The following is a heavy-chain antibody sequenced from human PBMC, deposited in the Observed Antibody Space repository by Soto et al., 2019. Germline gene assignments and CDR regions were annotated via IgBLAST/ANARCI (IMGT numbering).Heavy chain of an antibody. CDR1: GFTFSSYD. CDR2: ISDSGRST. CDR3: VRHHRYRGHGYDF. D-gene: IGHD5-12*01. V-gene: IGHV3-23*01. Sequence: EVRVLESGGGLVQPGGSLGLSCTVSGFTFSSYDMSWVRQTPGKGLEWVSSISDSGRSTYYAESVKGRFTISRDNSNNALYLQMDALRAEDTAVYSCVRHHRYRGHGYDFWGQGTLVTVSS. J-gene: IGHJ4*02.